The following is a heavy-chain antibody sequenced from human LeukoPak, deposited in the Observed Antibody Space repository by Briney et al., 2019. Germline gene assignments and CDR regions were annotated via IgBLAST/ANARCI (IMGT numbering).Heavy chain of an antibody. D-gene: IGHD6-13*01. CDR1: GFTFSSYS. V-gene: IGHV3-21*01. J-gene: IGHJ4*02. CDR3: ARVRANWYEDH. Sequence: GGSLRLSCAASGFTFSSYSFNWVRQVPGKGLEGGSSITTTFYTYYTDSVKGRFTISRDNAKNSLYLQMISLRAEDTAVYYCARVRANWYEDHWGQGTLVTVSS. CDR2: ITTTFYT.